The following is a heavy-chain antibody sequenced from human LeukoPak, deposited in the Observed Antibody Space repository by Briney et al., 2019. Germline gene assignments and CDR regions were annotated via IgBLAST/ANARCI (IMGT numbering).Heavy chain of an antibody. CDR3: ARVSLIVATRPFDY. V-gene: IGHV4-39*07. Sequence: SETLSLTCTVSGGSISSSSYYWGWIRQPPGKGPEWIGSIYYSGSTCYNPSLKSRVTISVDTSKNQFSLKLSSVTAADTAVYYCARVSLIVATRPFDYWGQGTLVTVSS. CDR2: IYYSGST. J-gene: IGHJ4*02. CDR1: GGSISSSSYY. D-gene: IGHD5-12*01.